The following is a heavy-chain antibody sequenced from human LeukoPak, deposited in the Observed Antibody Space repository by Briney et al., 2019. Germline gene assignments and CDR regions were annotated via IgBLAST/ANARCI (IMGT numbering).Heavy chain of an antibody. CDR3: ARLKDDVTKLDY. J-gene: IGHJ4*02. D-gene: IGHD2-8*01. Sequence: GGSLRLSCADCGFTFSTYWMSWVRQAPGKGLEWVANINQDGSQKRYVDSVQGRFTISRDNTKNSLFLQMNSLRAEDTAVYYCARLKDDVTKLDYWGQGTLVTVSS. V-gene: IGHV3-7*01. CDR1: GFTFSTYW. CDR2: INQDGSQK.